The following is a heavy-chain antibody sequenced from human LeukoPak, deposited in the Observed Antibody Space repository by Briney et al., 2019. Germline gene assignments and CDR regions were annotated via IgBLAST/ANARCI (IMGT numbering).Heavy chain of an antibody. D-gene: IGHD5-24*01. CDR3: ARDRRPGGYNQNTLNDAFDI. Sequence: PGGSLRLSCAASGFTFSSYGMHWVRQAPGKGLEWVAVISYDGSNKYYADSVKGRFTISRDNSKNTLYLQMNSLRAEDTAVYYCARDRRPGGYNQNTLNDAFDIWGQGTMVTVSS. V-gene: IGHV3-30*03. CDR1: GFTFSSYG. J-gene: IGHJ3*02. CDR2: ISYDGSNK.